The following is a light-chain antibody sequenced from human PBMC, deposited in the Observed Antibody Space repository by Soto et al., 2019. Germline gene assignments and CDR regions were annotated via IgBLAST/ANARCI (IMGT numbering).Light chain of an antibody. V-gene: IGLV1-47*01. J-gene: IGLJ2*01. CDR1: SSNIGSNH. Sequence: QSVLTQPPSASGTPGQRVTISCSGSSSNIGSNHVYWYQQFPGMAPKLLMYRSDQRPTGVPDRFSGSKSGISASLAISGLRSDDEADYYCSARDDILSGVVFGGGTKLTVL. CDR2: RSD. CDR3: SARDDILSGVV.